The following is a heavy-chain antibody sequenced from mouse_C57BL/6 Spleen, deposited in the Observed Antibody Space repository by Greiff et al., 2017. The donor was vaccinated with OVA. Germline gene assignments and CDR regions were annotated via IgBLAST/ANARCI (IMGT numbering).Heavy chain of an antibody. CDR3: ARRGLLRRYFDV. CDR2: IYPGDGDT. J-gene: IGHJ1*03. CDR1: GYAFSSYW. V-gene: IGHV1-80*01. Sequence: QVQLKQSGAELVKPGASVKISCKASGYAFSSYWMNWVKQRPGKGLEWIGQIYPGDGDTNYNGKFKGKATLTADKSSSTAYMQLSSLTSEDSAVYFCARRGLLRRYFDVWGTGTTVTVSS.